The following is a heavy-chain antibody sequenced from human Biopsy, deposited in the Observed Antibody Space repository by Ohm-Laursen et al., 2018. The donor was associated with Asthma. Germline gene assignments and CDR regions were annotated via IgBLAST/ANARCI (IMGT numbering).Heavy chain of an antibody. CDR1: GYSFTDLS. Sequence: ASVKVSCKPSGYSFTDLSMHWVRQAPGQGLEWMGGNNHVDGGTEYARRFQGRVTMTEDTSTDTAYMELSSLSSEDTAVYYCASDFPKGYVSYNLEFWGQGTLVTVSS. D-gene: IGHD1-26*01. CDR3: ASDFPKGYVSYNLEF. CDR2: NNHVDGGT. J-gene: IGHJ4*02. V-gene: IGHV1-24*01.